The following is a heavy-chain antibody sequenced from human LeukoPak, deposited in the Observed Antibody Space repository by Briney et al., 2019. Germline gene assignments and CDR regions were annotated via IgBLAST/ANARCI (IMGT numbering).Heavy chain of an antibody. J-gene: IGHJ4*02. D-gene: IGHD1-26*01. CDR2: IYYGGNT. Sequence: SGTLSLTCAVSGGSLSSSNWWSWVRQPPGKGLEWIGEIYYGGNTNYNPSLKSRVTISVDKSKNQFSLNMNSVTAADTAVYYCATSSGSYRSIDSWGQGTLVTVSS. CDR1: GGSLSSSNW. CDR3: ATSSGSYRSIDS. V-gene: IGHV4-4*02.